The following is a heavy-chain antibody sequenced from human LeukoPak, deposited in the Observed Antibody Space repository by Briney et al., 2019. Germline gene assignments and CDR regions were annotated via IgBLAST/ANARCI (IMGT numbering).Heavy chain of an antibody. V-gene: IGHV4-38-2*01. CDR3: ARHGSYDPFDY. D-gene: IGHD2-15*01. J-gene: IGHJ4*02. CDR2: IYHSGST. Sequence: PSETLSLTCAVSAYSISSGYYWGWIRPPPGKGLEWIGSIYHSGSTYYNPSLKSRVTISVDTSKNQFSLKLSSVTAADTAVYYCARHGSYDPFDYWGQGTLVTVSS. CDR1: AYSISSGYY.